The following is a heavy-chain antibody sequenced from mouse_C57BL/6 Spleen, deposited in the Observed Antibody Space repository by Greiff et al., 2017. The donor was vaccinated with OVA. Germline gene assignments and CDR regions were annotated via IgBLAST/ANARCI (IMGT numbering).Heavy chain of an antibody. D-gene: IGHD2-4*01. CDR2: INPSNGGT. J-gene: IGHJ4*01. V-gene: IGHV1-53*01. CDR1: GYTFTSYW. CDR3: AREWVYYDYDEGGYYAMDY. Sequence: QVQLQQPGTELVKPGASVKLSCKASGYTFTSYWMHWVKQRPGQGLEWIGNINPSNGGTNYNEKFKSKATLTVDKSSSTAYMQLSSLTSEDSAVYYCAREWVYYDYDEGGYYAMDYWGQGTSVTVSS.